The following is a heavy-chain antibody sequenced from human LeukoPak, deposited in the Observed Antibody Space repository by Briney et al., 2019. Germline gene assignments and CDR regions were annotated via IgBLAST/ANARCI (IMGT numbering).Heavy chain of an antibody. V-gene: IGHV1-2*02. Sequence: ASVKVSCKASGYTFTGYYMHWVRQAPGQGLGWMGWINPNSGGTNYAQKFQGRVTMTRDTSISTAYMELSRLRSDDTAVYYCARDLGSGYDFYYYGMDVWGQGTTVTVSS. CDR3: ARDLGSGYDFYYYGMDV. CDR2: INPNSGGT. D-gene: IGHD5-12*01. J-gene: IGHJ6*02. CDR1: GYTFTGYY.